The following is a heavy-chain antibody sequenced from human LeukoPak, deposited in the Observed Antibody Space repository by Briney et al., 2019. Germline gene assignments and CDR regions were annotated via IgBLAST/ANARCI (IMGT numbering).Heavy chain of an antibody. CDR3: ARLYGSGSP. CDR1: GFTFSRYT. CDR2: ISNSGSTI. V-gene: IGHV3-48*02. J-gene: IGHJ5*02. D-gene: IGHD3-10*01. Sequence: GGSLRFSCAASGFTFSRYTMNWVRQAPGKGLEWISYISNSGSTIYYADSVKGRFTISRDNAKNSLYLQMNSLRDEDTAVYYCARLYGSGSPWGQGTLVTVSS.